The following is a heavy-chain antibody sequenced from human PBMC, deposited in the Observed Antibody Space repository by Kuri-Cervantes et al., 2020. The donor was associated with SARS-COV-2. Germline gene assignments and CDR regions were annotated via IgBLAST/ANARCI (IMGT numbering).Heavy chain of an antibody. V-gene: IGHV3-30-3*01. CDR3: AGAFVVVVAAWRTGMDV. J-gene: IGHJ6*02. D-gene: IGHD2-15*01. Sequence: GGSLRLSCAASGFTFSSYAMHWVRQAPGKGLEWVAVISYDGSNKYYADSVKGRFTISRDNSKNTLYLQMNSLRAEDTAVYYCAGAFVVVVAAWRTGMDVWGQGTTVTVSS. CDR1: GFTFSSYA. CDR2: ISYDGSNK.